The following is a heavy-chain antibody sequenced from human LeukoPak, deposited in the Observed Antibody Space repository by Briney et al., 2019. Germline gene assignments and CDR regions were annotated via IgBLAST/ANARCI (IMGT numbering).Heavy chain of an antibody. J-gene: IGHJ4*02. Sequence: SETLSLTCTVSGGSISSYYWSWIRQPPGKGLEWIGYIYYSGSTNYNPSLKSRVTISVDTSKNQFSLKLSSVTAADTAVYYCARESYYDSSGPFDYWGQGTLVTVSS. CDR3: ARESYYDSSGPFDY. CDR2: IYYSGST. V-gene: IGHV4-59*01. D-gene: IGHD3-22*01. CDR1: GGSISSYY.